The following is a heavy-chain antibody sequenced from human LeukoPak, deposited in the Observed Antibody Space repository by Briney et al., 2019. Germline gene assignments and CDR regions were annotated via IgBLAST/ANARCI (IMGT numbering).Heavy chain of an antibody. CDR2: IIPIFGTA. Sequence: GASVKVSCKASGGTFSSYAIRWVRQAPGQGLEWMGGIIPIFGTANYAQKFQGRVTITADESTSTAYMELSSLRSEDTAVYYCARDPRGITFGGVIVDLYWFDPWGQGTLVTVSS. V-gene: IGHV1-69*13. D-gene: IGHD3-16*02. CDR3: ARDPRGITFGGVIVDLYWFDP. CDR1: GGTFSSYA. J-gene: IGHJ5*02.